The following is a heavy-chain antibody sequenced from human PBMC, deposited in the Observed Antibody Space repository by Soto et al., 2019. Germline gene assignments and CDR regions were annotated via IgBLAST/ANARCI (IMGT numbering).Heavy chain of an antibody. J-gene: IGHJ4*02. Sequence: GGSLRLSCEASGFTFSTYVMHWIRQAPGKGLEWLAIIWNDGSNEYYADSVKGRFTISRDNSKNTLYLQLNNLRAEDTAVYFCNRDQTDSGGYSDYWGQGTLVTVSS. CDR3: NRDQTDSGGYSDY. D-gene: IGHD3-22*01. CDR2: IWNDGSNE. V-gene: IGHV3-33*01. CDR1: GFTFSTYV.